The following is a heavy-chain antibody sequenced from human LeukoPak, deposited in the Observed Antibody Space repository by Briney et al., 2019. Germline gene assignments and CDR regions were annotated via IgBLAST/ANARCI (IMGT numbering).Heavy chain of an antibody. CDR3: VKFFLPYLAGGTGSR. V-gene: IGHV3-23*01. CDR2: ISDGGDST. J-gene: IGHJ4*02. CDR1: GFPFSTYT. Sequence: GGSLRLSCAASGFPFSTYTMSWVRQAPGMRLEWVSSISDGGDSTHYADSVECRFTISRDNSKNTLYLQMNSLRAEDTALYYCVKFFLPYLAGGTGSRWGQGNLVNVLS. D-gene: IGHD3-10*01.